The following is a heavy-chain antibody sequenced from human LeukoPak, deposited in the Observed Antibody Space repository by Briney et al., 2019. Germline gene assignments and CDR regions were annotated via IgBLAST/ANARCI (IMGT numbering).Heavy chain of an antibody. CDR1: VDSVSSNSAA. Sequence: SQTLSLTSAISVDSVSSNSAAGNWIRQSPSRGLEWLGRTYYRSKWYNDYAVSVKSRITINPDTSKNQFSLQLNSVTPEDTAVYYCARFWTVAGHGGFDYWGQGTLVTVSS. J-gene: IGHJ4*02. D-gene: IGHD6-13*01. CDR2: TYYRSKWYN. V-gene: IGHV6-1*01. CDR3: ARFWTVAGHGGFDY.